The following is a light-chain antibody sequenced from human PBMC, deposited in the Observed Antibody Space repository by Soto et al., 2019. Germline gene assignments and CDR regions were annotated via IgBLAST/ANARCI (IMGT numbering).Light chain of an antibody. CDR3: QQYSSSPLS. CDR1: QSVSSY. Sequence: EIVVTQSPGTLSLSQGEGATLSCRASQSVSSYLAWYQQKPGQAPRLLIYGASNRATGIPDRFSGSGSGTDFTLTISRLEPEDFAVYLCQQYSSSPLSFGGGTKVDI. J-gene: IGKJ4*01. CDR2: GAS. V-gene: IGKV3-20*01.